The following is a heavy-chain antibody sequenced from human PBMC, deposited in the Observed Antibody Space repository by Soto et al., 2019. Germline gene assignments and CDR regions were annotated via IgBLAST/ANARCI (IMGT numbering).Heavy chain of an antibody. J-gene: IGHJ4*02. D-gene: IGHD5-18*01. Sequence: EVQLVESGGGLVQPGGSLKLSCAASGFTFSGSAMHWVRQASGKGLEWVCRIRSKANSYATAYAASVKGRFTISRDDSKNTAYLQMNSLKPEDAAVYYCTSLYGDTSPNDYWGQGTLVTVSS. CDR2: IRSKANSYAT. CDR3: TSLYGDTSPNDY. CDR1: GFTFSGSA. V-gene: IGHV3-73*01.